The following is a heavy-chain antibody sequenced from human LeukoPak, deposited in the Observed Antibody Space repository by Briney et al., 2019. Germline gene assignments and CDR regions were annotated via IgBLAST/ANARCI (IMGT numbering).Heavy chain of an antibody. CDR3: PRERSRSPIAFDY. J-gene: IGHJ4*02. Sequence: MAAETLSLTCAVYGVSFSSYSWRWIRQPPGKGLEWVGEIKYSGSNKYHPSPKSRVTISLDKSKNHSPLKLTTRLAADTAAVYFPRERSRSPIAFDYWGQGSLVTVSS. CDR1: GVSFSSYS. V-gene: IGHV4-34*01. CDR2: IKYSGSN. D-gene: IGHD6-13*01.